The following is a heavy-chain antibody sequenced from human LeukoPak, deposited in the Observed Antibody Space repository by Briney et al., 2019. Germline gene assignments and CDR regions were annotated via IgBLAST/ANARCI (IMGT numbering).Heavy chain of an antibody. CDR2: IRYDGSNK. V-gene: IGHV3-30*02. J-gene: IGHJ4*02. D-gene: IGHD4-17*01. CDR3: ARESHGDHTGDY. Sequence: GGSLRLSCAASGFTFSSYGMHWVRQAPGKGLEWVAYIRYDGSNKYYADSVKGRFTISRDNAKNSLYLQMNSLRAEDTAVYYCARESHGDHTGDYWGQGTLVTLSS. CDR1: GFTFSSYG.